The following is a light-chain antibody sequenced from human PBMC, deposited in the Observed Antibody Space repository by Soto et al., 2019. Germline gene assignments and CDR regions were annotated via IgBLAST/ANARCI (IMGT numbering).Light chain of an antibody. V-gene: IGLV2-8*01. CDR3: SSFAGNNNLV. CDR1: SSDVGGYNY. J-gene: IGLJ2*01. CDR2: EVS. Sequence: QSAPTQPPSASGSPGQSVTISCTGTSSDVGGYNYVSWYQQHPGKAPKLMISEVSKRPSGVPDRFSGSKSGNTASLTVSGLQAEDEADSYCSSFAGNNNLVFGGGTKLTVL.